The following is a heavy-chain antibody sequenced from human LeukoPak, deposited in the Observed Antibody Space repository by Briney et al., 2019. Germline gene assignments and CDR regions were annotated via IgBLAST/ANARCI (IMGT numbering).Heavy chain of an antibody. CDR1: GFTFSSYE. CDR2: IRYDGSNK. D-gene: IGHD6-13*01. CDR3: AKDRYSSSWSEDWFDP. Sequence: TGGSLRLSCAASGFTFSSYEMNWVRQAPGKGLEWVAFIRYDGSNKYYADSVKGRFTISRDNSKNTLYLQMNSLRAEDTAVYYCAKDRYSSSWSEDWFDPWGQGTLVTVSS. J-gene: IGHJ5*02. V-gene: IGHV3-30*02.